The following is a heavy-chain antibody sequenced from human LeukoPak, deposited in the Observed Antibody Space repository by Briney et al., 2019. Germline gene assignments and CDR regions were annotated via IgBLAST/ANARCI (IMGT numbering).Heavy chain of an antibody. CDR3: ARGFYYDSSGYYYVRWFDP. CDR2: INAGNGNT. Sequence: ASVKVSCKASGYTFTSHAMHWVRQAPGQRLEWMGWINAGNGNTKYSQKFQGRVTITRDTSASTAYMELSSLRSEDTAVYYCARGFYYDSSGYYYVRWFDPWGQGTLVTVSS. D-gene: IGHD3-22*01. CDR1: GYTFTSHA. V-gene: IGHV1-3*01. J-gene: IGHJ5*02.